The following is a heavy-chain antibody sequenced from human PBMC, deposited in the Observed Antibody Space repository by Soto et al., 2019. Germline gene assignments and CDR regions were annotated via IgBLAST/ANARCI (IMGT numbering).Heavy chain of an antibody. CDR1: GESISSSSYY. V-gene: IGHV4-39*01. CDR3: ARIPGSDYSDPLDF. Sequence: PSQILSLTCIVSGESISSSSYYWGWIRQPPGKGLEWIGSIYHSGRTYYNPSLKSRVSISIDTSKHQFSLDLTSVTAADTAVYYCARIPGSDYSDPLDFWGQGMLVTVSS. J-gene: IGHJ4*02. CDR2: IYHSGRT. D-gene: IGHD4-17*01.